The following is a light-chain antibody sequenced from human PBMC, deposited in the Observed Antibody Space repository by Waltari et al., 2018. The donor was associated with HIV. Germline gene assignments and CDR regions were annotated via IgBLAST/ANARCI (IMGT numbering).Light chain of an antibody. CDR3: CSHAGTSSFVI. J-gene: IGLJ2*01. Sequence: QSALTQPRSVSGSPGQSVTISCTGTSSDAGDYKYVSWYQNHPGKAPKLIIYDVTDRPSGVPDRFSGSKSGNTASLTISGLQAEDEADYFCCSHAGTSSFVIFGGGTKLTVL. CDR2: DVT. CDR1: SSDAGDYKY. V-gene: IGLV2-11*01.